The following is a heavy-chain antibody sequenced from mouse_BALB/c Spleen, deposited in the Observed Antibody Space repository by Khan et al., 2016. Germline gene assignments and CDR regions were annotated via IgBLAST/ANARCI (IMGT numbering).Heavy chain of an antibody. CDR2: ISSGGST. CDR1: GFTFSSYA. V-gene: IGHV5-6-5*01. J-gene: IGHJ2*01. D-gene: IGHD2-1*01. CDR3: AREDYGNYGDYFDY. Sequence: EVELVESGGGLVKPRGSLKLSCAASGFTFSSYAMSWVRQTPEKRLEWVASISSGGSTYYPDSVKGRFTISRDNARNILNLQMSSLRSEDTAMYYCAREDYGNYGDYFDYWGQGTTLTVSS.